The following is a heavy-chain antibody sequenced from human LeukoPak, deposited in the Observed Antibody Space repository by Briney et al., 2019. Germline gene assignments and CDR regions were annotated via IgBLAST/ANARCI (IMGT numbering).Heavy chain of an antibody. CDR2: IHPSGST. V-gene: IGHV4-34*01. J-gene: IGHJ4*02. CDR1: GGSFSGFY. CDR3: ARGLDTYKSGVD. D-gene: IGHD1-26*01. Sequence: SETLSLTCGVYGGSFSGFYCTWIRQPPGKGLEWIGEIHPSGSTNYSPSLVSRVTMPLDTSKNQFSLKLTSVTAADTAVYFCARGLDTYKSGVDWGQGTLVTVSS.